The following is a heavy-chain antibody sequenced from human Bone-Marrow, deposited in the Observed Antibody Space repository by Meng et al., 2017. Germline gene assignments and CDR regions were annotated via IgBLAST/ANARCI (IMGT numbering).Heavy chain of an antibody. CDR1: GFYFNNAW. V-gene: IGHV3-15*01. CDR3: TTDATMVRGVISLRYYYGMDV. Sequence: GESLKISCAASGFYFNNAWMSWVRQAPGKGLEWVGRIKSKTDGGTTDYAAPVKGRFTISRDDSKNTLYLQMNSLKTEDTAVYYCTTDATMVRGVISLRYYYGMDVWGQGTTVTVSS. CDR2: IKSKTDGGTT. J-gene: IGHJ6*02. D-gene: IGHD3-10*01.